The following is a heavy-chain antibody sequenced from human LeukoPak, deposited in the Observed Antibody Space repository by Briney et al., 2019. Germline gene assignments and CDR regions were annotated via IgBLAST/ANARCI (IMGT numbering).Heavy chain of an antibody. J-gene: IGHJ6*02. CDR3: TRDLRMDYYYVDYYYYGMDV. CDR2: INGDGTSL. CDR1: GFTLNTYW. Sequence: GGSLRLSCAASGFTLNTYWMNWVRHAPGKGLVWVSRINGDGTSLTYADSVKGRFTVSRDNAKNTVYLQMNSLRAEDTAVYYCTRDLRMDYYYVDYYYYGMDVWGQGTTVTVSS. V-gene: IGHV3-74*03. D-gene: IGHD3-10*02.